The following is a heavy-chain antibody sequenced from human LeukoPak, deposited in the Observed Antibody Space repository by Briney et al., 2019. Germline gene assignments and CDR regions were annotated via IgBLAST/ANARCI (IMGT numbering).Heavy chain of an antibody. CDR1: GFTFSSYS. D-gene: IGHD6-13*01. V-gene: IGHV3-21*01. Sequence: GGSLRLSCAASGFTFSSYSMNWVRQAPGKGLEWVSSISNSSSYIYYADSVKGRFTISRDNAKNSLYLQMNSLRAEDTAVYYCAVTGYSSSWFNYWGQGTLVTVSS. CDR3: AVTGYSSSWFNY. CDR2: ISNSSSYI. J-gene: IGHJ4*02.